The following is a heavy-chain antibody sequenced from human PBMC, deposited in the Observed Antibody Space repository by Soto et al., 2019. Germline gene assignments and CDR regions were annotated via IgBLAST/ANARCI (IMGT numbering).Heavy chain of an antibody. Sequence: PSETLSLTCNVFGDSINKYYWSWIRQPPGKGLEWIGYIYYSGSTNYNPSLKSRVTISVDTSKNQFSLKLSSVTAADTAVYYCARRYGYSFDYWGQGTLVTVSS. V-gene: IGHV4-59*08. CDR2: IYYSGST. CDR3: ARRYGYSFDY. CDR1: GDSINKYY. J-gene: IGHJ4*02. D-gene: IGHD1-1*01.